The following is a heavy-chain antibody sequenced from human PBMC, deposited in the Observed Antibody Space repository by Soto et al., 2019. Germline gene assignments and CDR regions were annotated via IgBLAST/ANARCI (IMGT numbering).Heavy chain of an antibody. Sequence: SEALSLTCAVSGAAIGRSNGWGWVRQSPGKGLERIGEIYHSGSTSYNPSLKSRVTIAVDKSQNHFSLKLTSVTAADTAVYYCARAGNLYYFDYWGQGALVTVSS. CDR3: ARAGNLYYFDY. CDR2: IYHSGST. J-gene: IGHJ4*02. V-gene: IGHV4-4*02. CDR1: GAAIGRSNG.